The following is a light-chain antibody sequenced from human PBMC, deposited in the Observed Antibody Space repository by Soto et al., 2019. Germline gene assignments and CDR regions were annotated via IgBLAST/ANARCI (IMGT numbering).Light chain of an antibody. CDR3: QQRSNPWT. V-gene: IGKV3-11*01. CDR1: QSVGTY. Sequence: EDVLTQSPATLSLSPGESATLSCRASQSVGTYLAWYQQKPGQAPRLLIYDASKRATGIPARFSGSGSGTEFTLTISSLEREDFAVYYCQQRSNPWTFGQGTKVEIK. J-gene: IGKJ1*01. CDR2: DAS.